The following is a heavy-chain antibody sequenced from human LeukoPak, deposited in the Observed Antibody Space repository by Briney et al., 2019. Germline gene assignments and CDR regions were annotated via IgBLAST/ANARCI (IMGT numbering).Heavy chain of an antibody. CDR1: GFTFDDYG. D-gene: IGHD6-6*01. J-gene: IGHJ3*02. CDR2: INWNGGST. V-gene: IGHV3-20*04. CDR3: AREGRRGAARRRAFDI. Sequence: GGSLRLSCAASGFTFDDYGMSWVRQAPGKGLEWVSGINWNGGSTGYADSVKGRFTISRDNAKNSLYLQMNSLRAEDTALYYCAREGRRGAARRRAFDIWGQGTMVTVSS.